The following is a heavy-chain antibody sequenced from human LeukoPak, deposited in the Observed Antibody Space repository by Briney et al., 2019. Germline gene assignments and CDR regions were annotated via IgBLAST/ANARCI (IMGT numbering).Heavy chain of an antibody. D-gene: IGHD6-6*01. Sequence: KASETLSLTCTVSGGSISSYYWSWIRQPAGKGLEWIGRIYTSGSTNYNPSLKSRVTISVDTSRNQFSLKLSSVTAADTAVYYCAREEQLVRWNYWGQGTLVTVSS. CDR1: GGSISSYY. CDR2: IYTSGST. CDR3: AREEQLVRWNY. V-gene: IGHV4-4*07. J-gene: IGHJ4*02.